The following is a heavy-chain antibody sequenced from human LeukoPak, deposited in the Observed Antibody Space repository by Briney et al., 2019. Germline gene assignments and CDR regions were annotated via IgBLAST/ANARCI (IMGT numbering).Heavy chain of an antibody. D-gene: IGHD5-12*01. J-gene: IGHJ4*02. V-gene: IGHV3-21*01. CDR3: ARAGHSAYKSGGDY. CDR1: GFTFSSYS. CDR2: I. Sequence: PGGSLRLSCAASGFTFSSYSMNWVRQAPGKGLEWVSSIKGRFTISRDNAKSSLFLQMNSLRAEDTAVYYCARAGHSAYKSGGDYWGQGTLVTVSS.